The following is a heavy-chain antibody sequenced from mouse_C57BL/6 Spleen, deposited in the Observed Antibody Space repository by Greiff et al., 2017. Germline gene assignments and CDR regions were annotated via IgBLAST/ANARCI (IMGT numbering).Heavy chain of an antibody. V-gene: IGHV5-4*01. CDR1: GFTFSSYA. J-gene: IGHJ3*01. D-gene: IGHD1-1*01. CDR3: AREWGGSSF. CDR2: ISDGGSYT. Sequence: EVQGVESGGGLVKPGGSLKLSCAASGFTFSSYAMSWVRQTPEKRLEWVATISDGGSYTYYPDNVKGRFTISRDNAKNNLYLQMSHLKSEDTAMXYCAREWGGSSFWGQGTLVTVSA.